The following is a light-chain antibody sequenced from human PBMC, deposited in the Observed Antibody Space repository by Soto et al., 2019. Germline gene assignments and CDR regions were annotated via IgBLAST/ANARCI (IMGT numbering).Light chain of an antibody. J-gene: IGKJ2*01. CDR1: QSVSSN. CDR3: QQYNNWPET. V-gene: IGKV3-15*01. Sequence: EIVMTQSPATLSVSPGERATLSCRASQSVSSNLAWYQQKSGQAPRLLIYGASTRATGIPARFSGSGSGTDFTLTISSLQSEDFAVYYCQQYNNWPETFGQGTKLEIK. CDR2: GAS.